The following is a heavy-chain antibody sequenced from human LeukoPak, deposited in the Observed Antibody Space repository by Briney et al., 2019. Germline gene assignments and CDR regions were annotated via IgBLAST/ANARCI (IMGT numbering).Heavy chain of an antibody. CDR1: GGTFSSYG. CDR3: ARRYSSGWSTYYFDY. CDR2: ISAYNGNT. J-gene: IGHJ4*02. V-gene: IGHV1-18*01. Sequence: ASVKVSCKASGGTFSSYGISWVRQAPGQGLEWMGWISAYNGNTNYAQKLQGRVTMTTDTSTSTAYMELRSLRSDDTAVYYCARRYSSGWSTYYFDYWGQGTLVTVSS. D-gene: IGHD6-19*01.